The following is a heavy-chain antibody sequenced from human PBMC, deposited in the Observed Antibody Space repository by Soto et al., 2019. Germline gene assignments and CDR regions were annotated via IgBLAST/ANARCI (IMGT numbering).Heavy chain of an antibody. Sequence: SVKVACKASGGTFSSYAISWVRQAPGQGLEWMGGIIPIFGTVNYAQRFQGRVTITADESNSTAYMELRSLRSENKAVYNCAILYKGIQPWSGGYGMDVWRQGTTVTVSS. V-gene: IGHV1-69*13. CDR1: GGTFSSYA. D-gene: IGHD5-18*01. J-gene: IGHJ6*02. CDR3: AILYKGIQPWSGGYGMDV. CDR2: IIPIFGTV.